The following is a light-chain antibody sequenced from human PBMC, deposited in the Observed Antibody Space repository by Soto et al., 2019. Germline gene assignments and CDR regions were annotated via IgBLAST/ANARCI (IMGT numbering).Light chain of an antibody. J-gene: IGKJ1*01. Sequence: DIQMTQSPSSLSASVGDRVTITCRASQSISAYLNWYQQRPGKAPKLLIYAASRLRSGVPSRFSGSGSGTDFTLSINNLQPEDFATYYCQQSYSNPRTFGQGTKVELK. CDR3: QQSYSNPRT. CDR1: QSISAY. V-gene: IGKV1-39*01. CDR2: AAS.